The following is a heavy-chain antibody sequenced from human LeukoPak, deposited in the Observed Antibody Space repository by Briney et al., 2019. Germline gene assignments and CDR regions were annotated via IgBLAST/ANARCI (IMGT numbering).Heavy chain of an antibody. CDR1: GVIFSNYD. D-gene: IGHD6-19*01. J-gene: IGHJ5*02. V-gene: IGHV3-13*04. Sequence: RTGGSLRLSCAASGVIFSNYDMHWVRQAAGKGLEWVSTISGDGATYYADSVRGRFSISRESGRDSLYLQMNSLRAGDTAIYYCARDRGWLNWFDPWGQGTLVIVSS. CDR2: ISGDGAT. CDR3: ARDRGWLNWFDP.